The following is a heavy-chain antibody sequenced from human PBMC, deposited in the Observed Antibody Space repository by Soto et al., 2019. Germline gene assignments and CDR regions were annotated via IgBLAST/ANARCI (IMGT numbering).Heavy chain of an antibody. V-gene: IGHV4-31*03. Sequence: SETLSLTCTVSGGSIISGGYYWSWIRQHPGKGLEWIGYIYYSGSTYYNPSLKSRVTISVDTSKNQFSLKLSSVTAADTAVYYCARIFVTPPNRSYYDILTVYLTYYYYYYMDVWGKGTTVTVSS. CDR2: IYYSGST. J-gene: IGHJ6*03. CDR1: GGSIISGGYY. CDR3: ARIFVTPPNRSYYDILTVYLTYYYYYYMDV. D-gene: IGHD3-9*01.